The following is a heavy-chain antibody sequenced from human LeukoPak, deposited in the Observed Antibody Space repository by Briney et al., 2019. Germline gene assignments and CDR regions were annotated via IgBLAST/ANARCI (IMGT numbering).Heavy chain of an antibody. V-gene: IGHV1-2*06. CDR1: GYTFIDYC. Sequence: ASMKVSCKASGYTFIDYCIHWVRQAPGQGLEWMGRINPNSGGTNYAQKFQGRVTMTSDTSISTAYMELSRLRSDDMAVYYCASEYNWNDPAYYYYMDVWGKGTTVTVSS. CDR2: INPNSGGT. J-gene: IGHJ6*03. CDR3: ASEYNWNDPAYYYYMDV. D-gene: IGHD1-20*01.